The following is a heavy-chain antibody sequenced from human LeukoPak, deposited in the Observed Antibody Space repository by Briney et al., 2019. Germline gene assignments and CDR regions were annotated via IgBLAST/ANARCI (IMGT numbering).Heavy chain of an antibody. CDR2: VNPRSGSA. D-gene: IGHD1-26*01. J-gene: IGHJ4*02. CDR3: AGDSGSYPQYYFDY. Sequence: ASVMVSCKASGYTFTDYYIHWVRQAPGQGLEWMGIVNPRSGSASYAQKFQGRLTMARDTSTSTVYMELSSLRSEDTAMYYCAGDSGSYPQYYFDYWGQGTLVTVSS. CDR1: GYTFTDYY. V-gene: IGHV1-46*01.